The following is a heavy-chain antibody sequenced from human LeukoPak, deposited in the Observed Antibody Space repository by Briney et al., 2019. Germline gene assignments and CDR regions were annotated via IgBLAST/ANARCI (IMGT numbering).Heavy chain of an antibody. D-gene: IGHD3-10*01. CDR2: ISYDGSNK. Sequence: PGRSLRLSCAASGFTFSSYAMHWVRQAPGKGLEWVAVISYDGSNKYYADSVKGRFTISRDNSKNTLYLQMNSLRAEDAAVYYCARDGGGFGELPDYYFDYWGQGTLVTVSS. CDR3: ARDGGGFGELPDYYFDY. J-gene: IGHJ4*02. V-gene: IGHV3-30-3*01. CDR1: GFTFSSYA.